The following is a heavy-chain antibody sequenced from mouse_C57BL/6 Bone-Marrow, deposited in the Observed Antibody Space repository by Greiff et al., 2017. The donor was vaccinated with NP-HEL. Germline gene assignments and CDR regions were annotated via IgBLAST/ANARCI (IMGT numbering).Heavy chain of an antibody. V-gene: IGHV1-74*01. Sequence: QVQLQQPGAELVKPGASVKLSCKASGYAFTSYWMNWVKQSPGQGLEWIGRIHPSDSDTNYNQKFKGKAILTGDKSTSTAYMQLSSLTSEDTAFYYCASVYYSNYGVLDDWGKGTTLTVSS. CDR3: ASVYYSNYGVLDD. CDR2: IHPSDSDT. CDR1: GYAFTSYW. J-gene: IGHJ2*01. D-gene: IGHD2-5*01.